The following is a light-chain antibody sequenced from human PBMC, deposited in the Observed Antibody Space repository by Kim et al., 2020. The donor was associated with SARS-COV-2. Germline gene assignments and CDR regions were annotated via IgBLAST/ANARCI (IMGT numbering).Light chain of an antibody. CDR2: GAS. Sequence: ASPGDRVTITCRARQSISSNLNWYQQRPGEAPKLLIYGASTLRNGVPARFSGSGSGTDFTLTISSLQPDDFATYFCQQSFITPLTFGPGTRLEIK. CDR1: QSISSN. CDR3: QQSFITPLT. V-gene: IGKV1-39*01. J-gene: IGKJ5*01.